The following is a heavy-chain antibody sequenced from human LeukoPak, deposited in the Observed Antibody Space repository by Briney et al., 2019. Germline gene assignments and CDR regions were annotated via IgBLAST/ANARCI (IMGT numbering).Heavy chain of an antibody. CDR2: INPNSGGT. D-gene: IGHD5-18*01. V-gene: IGHV1-2*02. Sequence: ASVKVPCKASGYTFTGYYMHWVRQAPGQGLEWMGWINPNSGGTNYAQKFQGRVTMTRDTSISTAYMELSRLRSDDTAVYYCARGSTLYSYESSNWFDPWGQGTLVTVPS. CDR3: ARGSTLYSYESSNWFDP. J-gene: IGHJ5*02. CDR1: GYTFTGYY.